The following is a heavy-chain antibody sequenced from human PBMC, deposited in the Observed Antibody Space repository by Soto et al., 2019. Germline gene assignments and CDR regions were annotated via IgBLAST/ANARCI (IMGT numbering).Heavy chain of an antibody. Sequence: XGTLSLTCAVHGDSFSGYFCTWVRQPPGKGLEWIAEITEGGTTNYSPYLKSRVSIAVDSSKRQFSLTLSSVTAADTAMYYCARCADAILSPNFDYWSQGSLVTVSS. CDR3: ARCADAILSPNFDY. J-gene: IGHJ4*02. V-gene: IGHV4-34*01. CDR1: GDSFSGYF. D-gene: IGHD3-3*01. CDR2: ITEGGTT.